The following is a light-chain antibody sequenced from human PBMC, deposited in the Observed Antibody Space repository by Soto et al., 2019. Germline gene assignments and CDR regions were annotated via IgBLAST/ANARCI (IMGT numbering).Light chain of an antibody. CDR2: DNN. Sequence: QSALTQPASVSGSPGQSITISCTGSSSDIGAYNYVSWFQQYPGKAPKLLIYDNNERPSGIPDRFSGSKSGTSATLGITGLQTGDEADYYCGTWDNRLSAVVFGGGTKVTV. CDR1: SSDIGAYNY. V-gene: IGLV1-51*01. CDR3: GTWDNRLSAVV. J-gene: IGLJ2*01.